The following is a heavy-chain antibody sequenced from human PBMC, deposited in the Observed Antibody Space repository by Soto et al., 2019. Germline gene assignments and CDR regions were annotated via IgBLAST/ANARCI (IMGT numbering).Heavy chain of an antibody. CDR2: IIPLFGTP. Sequence: QVQLVQSGAEVKKPGSSVKVSCKASGGTFSNYAINWVRQAPGQGLEWMGGIIPLFGTPNYAQKFQGRVTFTAHKSTSTAYMELRSLRSDDTAVYYCARGWETVGTTTPFAYWGHGTLVTVSS. CDR3: ARGWETVGTTTPFAY. V-gene: IGHV1-69*06. J-gene: IGHJ4*01. D-gene: IGHD1-26*01. CDR1: GGTFSNYA.